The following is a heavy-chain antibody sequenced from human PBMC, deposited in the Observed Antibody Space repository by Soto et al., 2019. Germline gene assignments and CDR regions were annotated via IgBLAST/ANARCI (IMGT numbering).Heavy chain of an antibody. V-gene: IGHV4-4*07. CDR2: FYSSGGS. CDR3: ARAGSSGWYDY. D-gene: IGHD6-19*01. CDR1: GGSISSYY. J-gene: IGHJ4*02. Sequence: QVQLQESGPGLVKPSETLSLTCTVSGGSISSYYWHWIRQPAGKGLEWIGRFYSSGGSNYNPSLKSRVTMSLDTPKNQPSLRLSSVTAAATAVYFCARAGSSGWYDYWGQGTLVTVAS.